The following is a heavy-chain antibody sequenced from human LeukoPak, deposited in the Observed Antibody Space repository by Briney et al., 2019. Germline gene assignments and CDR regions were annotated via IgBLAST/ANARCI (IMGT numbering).Heavy chain of an antibody. CDR3: ASMNYYDSSGYPDY. D-gene: IGHD3-22*01. CDR1: GFIFSDYY. Sequence: GGSLRLSCAASGFIFSDYYMNWIRQAPGKGLEWVSYITSTGTSIYYADSVKGRFTISRDNAKNSLYLQMNSLRAEDTAVYYCASMNYYDSSGYPDYWGQGTLVTVSS. J-gene: IGHJ4*02. CDR2: ITSTGTSI. V-gene: IGHV3-11*04.